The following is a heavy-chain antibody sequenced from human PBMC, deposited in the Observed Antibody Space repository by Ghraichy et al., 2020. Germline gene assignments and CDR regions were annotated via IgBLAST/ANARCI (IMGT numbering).Heavy chain of an antibody. J-gene: IGHJ4*02. CDR2: ISASGGST. D-gene: IGHD3-10*01. CDR3: AARFGDFLFVFDY. Sequence: GGSLRLSCAGSGFIFNNYAMSWARQAPGKGLEWVSGISASGGSTYYADSVKGRFTISRDNSKSTLYLQMNSLRAEDTAACYCAARFGDFLFVFDYWGQGTLVTVSS. CDR1: GFIFNNYA. V-gene: IGHV3-23*01.